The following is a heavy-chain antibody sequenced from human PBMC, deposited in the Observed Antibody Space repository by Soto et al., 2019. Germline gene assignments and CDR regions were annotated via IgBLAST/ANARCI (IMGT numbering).Heavy chain of an antibody. V-gene: IGHV3-15*02. J-gene: IGHJ4*02. CDR1: GFTFSNAW. CDR3: ATKRTGITTIGPGY. CDR2: IKSKTDGGTT. D-gene: IGHD1-20*01. Sequence: VQLVESGGALVKPGGSLRLSCAASGFTFSNAWMSWVRQAPGKGLEWVGRIKSKTDGGTTDYAAAVEGRFTISREDSKNTVYLQMDSLKTEDTAVYYCATKRTGITTIGPGYWCQGTLVNVSS.